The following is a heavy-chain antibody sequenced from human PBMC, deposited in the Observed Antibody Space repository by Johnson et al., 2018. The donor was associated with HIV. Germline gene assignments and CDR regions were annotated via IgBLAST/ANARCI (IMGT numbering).Heavy chain of an antibody. Sequence: QVQLVESGGGVVQPGGSLRLSCAASGFTFSSYGMHWVRQAPGKGLEWVAFIRYDGNNKYYADSVKGRFTISRDNSKNTLYLQMSGLSAEDTAVYYCARGPRFYYSSGLWAFDIWGQGTMVTVSS. V-gene: IGHV3-30*02. D-gene: IGHD3-10*01. CDR2: IRYDGNNK. CDR3: ARGPRFYYSSGLWAFDI. J-gene: IGHJ3*02. CDR1: GFTFSSYG.